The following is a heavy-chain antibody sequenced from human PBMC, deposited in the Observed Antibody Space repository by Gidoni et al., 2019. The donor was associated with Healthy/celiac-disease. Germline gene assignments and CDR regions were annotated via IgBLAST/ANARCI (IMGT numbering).Heavy chain of an antibody. J-gene: IGHJ4*02. Sequence: QLQLQESGSGLVKPSQTLSLTCPVSGGSISRGGYSWSWIRQPPGKGLEWIGYIYHSGSTYYNPSLKSRVTISVDRSKNQFSLKLSSVTAADTAVYYCARKAPYYYDSSGYYYYFDYWGQGTLVTVSS. D-gene: IGHD3-22*01. CDR2: IYHSGST. CDR3: ARKAPYYYDSSGYYYYFDY. V-gene: IGHV4-30-2*01. CDR1: GGSISRGGYS.